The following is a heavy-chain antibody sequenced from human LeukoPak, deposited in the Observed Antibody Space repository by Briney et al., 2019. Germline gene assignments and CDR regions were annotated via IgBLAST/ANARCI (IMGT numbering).Heavy chain of an antibody. J-gene: IGHJ4*02. CDR3: ARESRRYGSGSYPPDY. D-gene: IGHD3-10*01. Sequence: GESLRLSCVASGFTSSSYSTNWVRQAPGKGLEWVSSISNSGASTDYADSVKGRFTISRDNAKNSLYLQMTSLRAEDTAVYYCARESRRYGSGSYPPDYWGRGTLVTVSS. CDR1: GFTSSSYS. V-gene: IGHV3-21*01. CDR2: ISNSGAST.